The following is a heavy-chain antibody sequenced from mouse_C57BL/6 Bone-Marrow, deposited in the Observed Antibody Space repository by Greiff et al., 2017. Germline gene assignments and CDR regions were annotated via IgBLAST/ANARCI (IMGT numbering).Heavy chain of an antibody. J-gene: IGHJ1*03. V-gene: IGHV1-19*01. Sequence: VQLQQSGPVLVKPGASVKMSCKASGYTFTDYYMNWVKQSHGKSLEWIGVINPYNGGTSYNQKFTGKATLTVDKSSSTAYMELNSLTSEDSAVYYCARSYYGSSYWYFDVWGTGTTVTVSS. D-gene: IGHD1-1*01. CDR1: GYTFTDYY. CDR2: INPYNGGT. CDR3: ARSYYGSSYWYFDV.